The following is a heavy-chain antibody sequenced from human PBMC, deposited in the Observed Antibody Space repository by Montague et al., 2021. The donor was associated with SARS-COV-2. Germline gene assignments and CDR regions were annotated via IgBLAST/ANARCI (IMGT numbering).Heavy chain of an antibody. V-gene: IGHV4-39*01. J-gene: IGHJ2*01. Sequence: SETLSLTCTVSGGSISSGTYYWGWVRQPPGKGLGWIGTINYIGKTSYNPSLKSRVTISVDTSKNQLSLKLTSVTAADTAVYYCARRAQRQFSWFFDLWGRGTLVTVSS. D-gene: IGHD6-19*01. CDR3: ARRAQRQFSWFFDL. CDR2: INYIGKT. CDR1: GGSISSGTYY.